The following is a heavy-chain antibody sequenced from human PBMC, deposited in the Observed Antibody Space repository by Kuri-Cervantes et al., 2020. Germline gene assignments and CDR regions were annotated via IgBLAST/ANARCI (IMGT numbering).Heavy chain of an antibody. V-gene: IGHV1-18*01. CDR3: ARSYGEQWLGKYNWFDP. CDR2: ISAYNGNT. J-gene: IGHJ5*02. CDR1: GGTFSSYA. Sequence: ASVKVSCKASGGTFSSYAISWVRQAPGQGLEWMGWISAYNGNTNYAQKLQGRVTMTTDTSTSTAYMELRSLRSDDTAVYYCARSYGEQWLGKYNWFDPWGQGTLVTVSS. D-gene: IGHD6-19*01.